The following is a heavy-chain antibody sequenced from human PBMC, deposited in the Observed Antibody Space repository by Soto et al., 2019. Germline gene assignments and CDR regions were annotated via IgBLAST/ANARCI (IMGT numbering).Heavy chain of an antibody. D-gene: IGHD2-2*01. J-gene: IGHJ6*04. CDR1: GFPFSSYS. CDR3: ARVVWDCSSTSCPEGSMDV. V-gene: IGHV3-21*01. Sequence: PGGSLRLSCAASGFPFSSYSMNWVRQAPGKGLEWVPSISSSSSYIYYADSVKGRFTISRDNAKNSLYLQMNSLRAEDTAVYYCARVVWDCSSTSCPEGSMDVWGKGTTVTVSS. CDR2: ISSSSSYI.